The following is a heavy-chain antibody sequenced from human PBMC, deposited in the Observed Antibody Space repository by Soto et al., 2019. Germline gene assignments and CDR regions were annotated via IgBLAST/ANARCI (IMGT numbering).Heavy chain of an antibody. Sequence: EVLLVESGGGLVKPGESLRLSCAASGFTFTDAWMHWVRQGPGRGLEWVGRIKTKSDSAATDYAAPVKDRFTISSDDSKDTLYRKMNSLKPEGAAVYFCTPDAAHHDGRGNYYEGAYWGQGTLVTVSS. V-gene: IGHV3-15*07. D-gene: IGHD3-22*01. J-gene: IGHJ4*02. CDR3: TPDAAHHDGRGNYYEGAY. CDR1: GFTFTDAW. CDR2: IKTKSDSAAT.